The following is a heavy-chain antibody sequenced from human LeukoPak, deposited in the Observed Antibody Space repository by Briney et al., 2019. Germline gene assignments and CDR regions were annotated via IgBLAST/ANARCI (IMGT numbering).Heavy chain of an antibody. D-gene: IGHD3-22*01. Sequence: SETLSLTCTVSGDSISSGTFYWGWVRQPPGKGLEWIGSIHYSGNTYYNPSLKSPVTISVDTSKNQFSLKLSSVTAADTAVYYCARVRPGYYYDSSGYPAGYFDYWGQGTLVTVSS. CDR3: ARVRPGYYYDSSGYPAGYFDY. V-gene: IGHV4-39*07. CDR2: IHYSGNT. CDR1: GDSISSGTFY. J-gene: IGHJ4*02.